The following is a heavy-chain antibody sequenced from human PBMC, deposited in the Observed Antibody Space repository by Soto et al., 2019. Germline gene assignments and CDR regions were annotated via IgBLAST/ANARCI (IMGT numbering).Heavy chain of an antibody. D-gene: IGHD5-18*01. Sequence: SETLSLTCTVSGGSISSGGYYWSWIRQHPGKGLEWIGYIYYSGSTNYNPSLKSRVTISVDTSKNQFSLKLSSVTAADTAVYYCARNSGYSYGYGDNWFDPWGQGTLVTVSS. CDR1: GGSISSGGYY. CDR3: ARNSGYSYGYGDNWFDP. V-gene: IGHV4-61*08. J-gene: IGHJ5*02. CDR2: IYYSGST.